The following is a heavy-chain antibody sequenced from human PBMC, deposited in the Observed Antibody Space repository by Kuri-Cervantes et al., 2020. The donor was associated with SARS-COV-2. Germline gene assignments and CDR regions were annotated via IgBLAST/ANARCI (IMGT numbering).Heavy chain of an antibody. D-gene: IGHD2-2*01. CDR1: GGSFSGYY. V-gene: IGHV4-34*01. CDR2: INHSGST. CDR3: ARGVVVPAANMGYDAFDI. J-gene: IGHJ3*02. Sequence: SETLSLTCAVYGGSFSGYYWSWIRQPPGKGLEWIGEINHSGSTNYNPSLKSRVTISVDTSKNQFSLKLSSVTAADTAVYYCARGVVVPAANMGYDAFDIWGQGTMVTVSS.